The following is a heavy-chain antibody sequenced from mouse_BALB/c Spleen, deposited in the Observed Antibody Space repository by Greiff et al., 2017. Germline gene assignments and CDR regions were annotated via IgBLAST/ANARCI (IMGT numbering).Heavy chain of an antibody. CDR1: GYTFTTYP. CDR2: FHPYNDDT. V-gene: IGHV1-47*01. Sequence: QVQLKQSGAELVKPGASVKMSCKASGYTFTTYPIEWMKQNHGKSLEWIGNFHPYNDDTKYNEKFKGKAKLTVEKSSSTVYLELSRLTSDDSAVYYCARRKYGNPAWFAYWGQGTLVTVSA. J-gene: IGHJ3*01. D-gene: IGHD2-10*02. CDR3: ARRKYGNPAWFAY.